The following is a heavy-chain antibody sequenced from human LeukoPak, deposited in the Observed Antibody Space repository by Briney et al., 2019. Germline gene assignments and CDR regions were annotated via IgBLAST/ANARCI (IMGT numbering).Heavy chain of an antibody. CDR3: ARVRAYCGGDCYTGPIDY. CDR2: IYYSGST. V-gene: IGHV4-30-4*01. Sequence: SETLSLTCTVSGGSISSGDYYWSWIRQPPGKGLEWIGYIYYSGSTYYNPSLKSRVTISVDTSKNQFSLKLSSVTAADTAVYYCARVRAYCGGDCYTGPIDYWGQGTLVTVSS. CDR1: GGSISSGDYY. J-gene: IGHJ4*02. D-gene: IGHD2-21*02.